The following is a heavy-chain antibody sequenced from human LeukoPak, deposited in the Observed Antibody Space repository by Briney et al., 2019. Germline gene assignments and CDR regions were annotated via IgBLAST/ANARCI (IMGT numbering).Heavy chain of an antibody. CDR3: ASGYSFGYPPHYYYYMDV. J-gene: IGHJ6*03. CDR1: GGSISSSSYY. D-gene: IGHD5-18*01. Sequence: SETLSLTCTVSGGSISSSSYYWGWIRQPPGKGLEWIGSIYYSGSTYYNPSLKSRVTISVDTSKNQFSLKLSSVTAADTAVYYCASGYSFGYPPHYYYYMDVWGKGTTVTVSS. CDR2: IYYSGST. V-gene: IGHV4-39*01.